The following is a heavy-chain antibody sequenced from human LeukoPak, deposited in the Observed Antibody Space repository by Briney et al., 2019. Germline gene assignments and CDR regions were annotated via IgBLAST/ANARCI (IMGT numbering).Heavy chain of an antibody. CDR2: IYYSGST. D-gene: IGHD3-22*01. CDR3: ARDGDSSGSVDAFDI. J-gene: IGHJ3*02. CDR1: GGSISSGGYY. Sequence: SETLSLTCTVSGGSISSGGYYWSWIRQHPGKGLEWIGYIYYSGSTYYNPSLKSRVTISVDTSKNQFSLKLSSVTAADTAVYYCARDGDSSGSVDAFDIWGQGTMVTVSS. V-gene: IGHV4-31*03.